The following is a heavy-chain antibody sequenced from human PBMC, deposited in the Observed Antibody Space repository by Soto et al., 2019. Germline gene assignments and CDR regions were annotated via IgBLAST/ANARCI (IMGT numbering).Heavy chain of an antibody. CDR1: GFTFSSYW. V-gene: IGHV3-7*01. CDR2: IKQDGSEK. CDR3: ARRGLYSNYVIPIPGAGEGDYYYYYMDV. J-gene: IGHJ6*03. D-gene: IGHD4-4*01. Sequence: GGSLRLSCAASGFTFSSYWMSWVRQAPGKGLEWVANIKQDGSEKYYVDSVKGRFTISRDNAKNSLYLQMNSLRAEDTAVYYCARRGLYSNYVIPIPGAGEGDYYYYYMDVWGKGTTVTVSS.